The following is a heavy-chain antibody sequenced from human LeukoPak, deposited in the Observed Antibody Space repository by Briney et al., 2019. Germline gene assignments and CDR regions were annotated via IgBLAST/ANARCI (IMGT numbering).Heavy chain of an antibody. Sequence: GGSLRLSCVGSGFSFRSYAMNWARQAPGKGLEWVSVISGSGDTTYHADSVKVRLTISRDNSKNTLYLEMNSLRTDDTAIYFCAKGTGYSSAPPKFYSYMDVWGKGTTVTVSS. CDR3: AKGTGYSSAPPKFYSYMDV. D-gene: IGHD6-25*01. CDR1: GFSFRSYA. J-gene: IGHJ6*03. CDR2: ISGSGDTT. V-gene: IGHV3-23*01.